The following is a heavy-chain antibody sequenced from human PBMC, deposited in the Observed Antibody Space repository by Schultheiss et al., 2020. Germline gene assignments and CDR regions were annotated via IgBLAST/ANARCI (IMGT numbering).Heavy chain of an antibody. Sequence: SVKVSCKASGGTFSSYAISWVRQAPGQGLEWMGGIIPIFGTANYAQKFQGRVTITADESTSTAYMELSSLRSEDTAVYYCARDSTSQATRLSSSWTHRGYYYGRDVWGQGRTGTVSS. D-gene: IGHD6-13*01. CDR2: IIPIFGTA. J-gene: IGHJ6*02. CDR3: ARDSTSQATRLSSSWTHRGYYYGRDV. V-gene: IGHV1-69*13. CDR1: GGTFSSYA.